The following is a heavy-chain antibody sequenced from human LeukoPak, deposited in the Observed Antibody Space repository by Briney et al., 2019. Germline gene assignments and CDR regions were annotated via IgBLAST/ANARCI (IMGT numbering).Heavy chain of an antibody. J-gene: IGHJ5*02. V-gene: IGHV3-74*03. D-gene: IGHD5-12*01. CDR2: IHPDGSIT. CDR3: APQQTYSPYNWFDP. Sequence: AGGSLRLSCVGSGFTISNYWMHWVRQAPGTGLVWVSRIHPDGSITTYADSVKGRFTVSRDNAKNTLYLQMNSLRAEDTAVYYCAPQQTYSPYNWFDPWGQGTLVTVSS. CDR1: GFTISNYW.